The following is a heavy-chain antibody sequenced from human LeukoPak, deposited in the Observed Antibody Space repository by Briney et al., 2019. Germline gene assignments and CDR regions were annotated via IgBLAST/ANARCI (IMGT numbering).Heavy chain of an antibody. CDR1: GFTFSSFG. D-gene: IGHD4-23*01. J-gene: IGHJ5*02. Sequence: PGGSLRLSCAASGFTFSSFGMHWVRQAPGKGLEWVAFIRYDGSNKYYADSVKGRFTISRDNSKNTLYLQMNSLRGEDTAVYYCARDNSVEDIAWWFDPWGQGTLVTVSP. CDR3: ARDNSVEDIAWWFDP. CDR2: IRYDGSNK. V-gene: IGHV3-30*02.